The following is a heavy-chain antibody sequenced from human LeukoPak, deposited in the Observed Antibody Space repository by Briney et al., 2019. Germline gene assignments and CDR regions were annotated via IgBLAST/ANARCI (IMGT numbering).Heavy chain of an antibody. CDR2: ISSSGSTI. J-gene: IGHJ4*02. CDR3: AREGDDILTGYYASD. D-gene: IGHD3-9*01. Sequence: GGSLRFSCAASGFTFSSYEMNGVRQAPGKGLEWVSYISSSGSTIYYADSVKGRFTISRDNAKNSLYLQMNSLRAEDTAVYYCAREGDDILTGYYASDWGQGTLVTVSS. CDR1: GFTFSSYE. V-gene: IGHV3-48*03.